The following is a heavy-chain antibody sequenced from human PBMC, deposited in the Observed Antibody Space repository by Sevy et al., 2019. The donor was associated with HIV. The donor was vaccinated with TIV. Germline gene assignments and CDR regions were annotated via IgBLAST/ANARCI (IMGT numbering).Heavy chain of an antibody. J-gene: IGHJ1*01. D-gene: IGHD3-22*01. Sequence: GGSLRLSCAASGFTFSSYAMSWVRQDPGKGLEWVSAISGSGGSTYYADSVKGRFTISRDNSKNTLYLQMNSLRAEDTAVYYCAKDGKHITMIVVVISAEYFQHWGQGTLVTVSS. CDR1: GFTFSSYA. V-gene: IGHV3-23*01. CDR3: AKDGKHITMIVVVISAEYFQH. CDR2: ISGSGGST.